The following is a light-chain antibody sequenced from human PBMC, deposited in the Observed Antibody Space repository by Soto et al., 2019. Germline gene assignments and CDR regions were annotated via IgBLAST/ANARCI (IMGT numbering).Light chain of an antibody. Sequence: QSALTQPASVSGSPGQSITISCTGTSSDIGGYDYVSWYRQHPGKAPKLLIYEVIHRPSGVSNRFSGSKSGNTASLTISGLQADDEADYYCSSYTSSSAYVFGAGTKLTVL. V-gene: IGLV2-14*01. J-gene: IGLJ1*01. CDR1: SSDIGGYDY. CDR2: EVI. CDR3: SSYTSSSAYV.